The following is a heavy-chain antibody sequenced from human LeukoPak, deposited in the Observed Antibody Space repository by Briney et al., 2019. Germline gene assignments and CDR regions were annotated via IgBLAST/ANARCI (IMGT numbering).Heavy chain of an antibody. V-gene: IGHV3-9*01. D-gene: IGHD3-16*01. CDR1: GFRFEDYA. Sequence: GKSLRLSCVASGFRFEDYAMHWVRQAPGKGLEWVSGLSWSSSSIVYADSVKGRFTISRDNAKNSLYLQMNSLRAEDTAVYYCARGGLYSFDYWGQGTLVTVSS. CDR3: ARGGLYSFDY. J-gene: IGHJ4*02. CDR2: LSWSSSSI.